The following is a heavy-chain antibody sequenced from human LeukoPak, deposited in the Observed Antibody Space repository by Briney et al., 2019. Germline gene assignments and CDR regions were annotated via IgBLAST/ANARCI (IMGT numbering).Heavy chain of an antibody. V-gene: IGHV3-66*01. CDR1: EFTVSTNY. CDR3: ARDGLDSSGPVAFDI. J-gene: IGHJ3*02. D-gene: IGHD6-19*01. Sequence: GGSLRLSCVASEFTVSTNYMSWVRQAPGKGLEWVSVIHIDGDTHYADSVKGRFTFSRDNSKNTLYLQMNSLRSEDTAVYYCARDGLDSSGPVAFDIWGQGTMVTVSS. CDR2: IHIDGDT.